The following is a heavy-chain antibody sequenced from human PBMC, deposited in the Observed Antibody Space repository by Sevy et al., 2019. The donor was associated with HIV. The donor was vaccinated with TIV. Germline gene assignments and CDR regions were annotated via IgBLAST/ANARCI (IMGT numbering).Heavy chain of an antibody. J-gene: IGHJ4*02. V-gene: IGHV3-48*03. D-gene: IGHD4-17*01. CDR3: TRGLPPSATTVAHFDY. CDR1: GFSFSSYE. Sequence: GGSLRLSCAASGFSFSSYEMNWVRQAPGKGMEWVSFITSSCSTKHYSDSVRCRFTISRDNANYSLSLQMNSLRAEDTAIYYCTRGLPPSATTVAHFDYWGQGTLVTVSS. CDR2: ITSSCSTK.